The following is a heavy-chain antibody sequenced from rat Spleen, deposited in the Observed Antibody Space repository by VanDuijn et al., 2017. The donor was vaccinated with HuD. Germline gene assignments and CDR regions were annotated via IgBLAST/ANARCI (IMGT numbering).Heavy chain of an antibody. CDR2: ISYEGKGI. Sequence: EVQLVESGGGLVQPGRSLKLSCAVSGFTFSDYYMAWVRQAPNKGLEWVASISYEGKGIYYGDSVKGRFTISRDNAKSTLYLQMNSLRSEDTATYYCARLDPYFDYWGQGVMVTVSS. D-gene: IGHD2-7*01. V-gene: IGHV5-22*01. J-gene: IGHJ2*01. CDR3: ARLDPYFDY. CDR1: GFTFSDYY.